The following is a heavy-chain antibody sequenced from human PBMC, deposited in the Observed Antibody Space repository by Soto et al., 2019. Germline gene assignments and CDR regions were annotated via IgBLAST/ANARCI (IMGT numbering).Heavy chain of an antibody. D-gene: IGHD3-10*01. J-gene: IGHJ5*02. CDR1: GFTFSSYG. CDR3: AKDQYRITMVRVPFDP. V-gene: IGHV3-30*18. CDR2: ISYDGSNK. Sequence: VQLVESGGGVVQPGRSLRLSCAASGFTFSSYGMHWVRQAPGKGLEWVAVISYDGSNKYYADSVKGRFTISRDNSKNTLYLQMNSLRAEDTAVYYCAKDQYRITMVRVPFDPWGQGTLVTVSS.